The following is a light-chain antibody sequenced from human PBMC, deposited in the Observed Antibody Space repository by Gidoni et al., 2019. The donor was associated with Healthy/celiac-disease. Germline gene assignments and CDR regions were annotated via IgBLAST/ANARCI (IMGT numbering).Light chain of an antibody. CDR3: QQYNNWPRT. Sequence: EIVMTQSPATLSVSPGERATLACRASQSVSSNLAWYQQKPGQAPRLLIYGASTRATGIPARFSGSGSWTEFTLTISSLPSEDFAVSFCQQYNNWPRTFGQGTKVEIK. V-gene: IGKV3-15*01. CDR1: QSVSSN. CDR2: GAS. J-gene: IGKJ1*01.